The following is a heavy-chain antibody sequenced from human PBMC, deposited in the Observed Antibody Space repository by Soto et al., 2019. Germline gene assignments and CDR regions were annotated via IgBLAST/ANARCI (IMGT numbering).Heavy chain of an antibody. J-gene: IGHJ4*01. CDR2: IKQAGSEQ. Sequence: EVQLVESGGGLVQTGGSLRLSCAASGFTFSAYWMSWVRHALGKGLEWVANIKQAGSEQYYVDSVNGRFIISRDDAKNSLFLQVNSLRVEDTSVYYCAREKRANGYFDDWGHVTLVTVSS. D-gene: IGHD6-25*01. V-gene: IGHV3-7*01. CDR3: AREKRANGYFDD. CDR1: GFTFSAYW.